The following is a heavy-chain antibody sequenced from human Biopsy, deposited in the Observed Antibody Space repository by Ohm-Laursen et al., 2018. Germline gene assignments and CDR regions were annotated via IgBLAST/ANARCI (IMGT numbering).Heavy chain of an antibody. Sequence: SVKVSCKASGYTFTDYSLHWVRQAPGQGLEWVGRIFPIVGIEDHALKFKDRITINADESTNTAYMELSSLRSEDTAIYYCARGSGSYSRVMDVWGRGTTVIVSS. D-gene: IGHD3-10*01. CDR3: ARGSGSYSRVMDV. CDR1: GYTFTDYS. CDR2: IFPIVGIE. V-gene: IGHV1-69*04. J-gene: IGHJ6*02.